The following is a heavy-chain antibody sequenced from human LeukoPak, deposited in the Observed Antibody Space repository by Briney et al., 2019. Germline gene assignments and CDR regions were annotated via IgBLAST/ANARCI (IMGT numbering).Heavy chain of an antibody. D-gene: IGHD4-23*01. V-gene: IGHV1-46*01. J-gene: IGHJ4*02. Sequence: ASVKLSCKASGYTFTNYYIHWVRQAPGQGLEWMGVINTSGGGTSYAQNFQGRITMTSDTSTSTVYMELSSLRSEDTAVYYCARNGVVGTPTYYFDHWGQGTLVTVSS. CDR3: ARNGVVGTPTYYFDH. CDR1: GYTFTNYY. CDR2: INTSGGGT.